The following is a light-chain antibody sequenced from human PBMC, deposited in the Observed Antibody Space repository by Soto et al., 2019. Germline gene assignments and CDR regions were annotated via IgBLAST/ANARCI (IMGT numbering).Light chain of an antibody. J-gene: IGKJ2*01. CDR1: QVIGSRY. CDR3: HQFGSSIPHT. Sequence: EIVMTQSPGTLSLSPGERATISCRASQVIGSRYLAWYHQKSGQAPRLLIYGASSRATGIPDRFSGSGSGTDFTLTISRLEPEDFGVYYCHQFGSSIPHTFGQGTKLEI. CDR2: GAS. V-gene: IGKV3-20*01.